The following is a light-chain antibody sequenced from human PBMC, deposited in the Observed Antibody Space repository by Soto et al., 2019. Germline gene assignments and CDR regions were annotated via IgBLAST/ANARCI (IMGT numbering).Light chain of an antibody. Sequence: QSALTQPASVSGSPGQSITISCTGTSSDVGGYNYVSWYQQHPGKAPKLIIYDVSDRPSGVSDRFSGSKSGNTASLTISGLQAEDDADYYCTSYTSRGTAVFGGGTKDTVL. CDR1: SSDVGGYNY. V-gene: IGLV2-14*03. CDR3: TSYTSRGTAV. J-gene: IGLJ2*01. CDR2: DVS.